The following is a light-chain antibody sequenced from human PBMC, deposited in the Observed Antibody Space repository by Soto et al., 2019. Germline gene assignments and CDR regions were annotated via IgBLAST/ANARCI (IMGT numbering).Light chain of an antibody. CDR3: ATWDDTLNGSG. CDR2: SNN. V-gene: IGLV1-44*01. J-gene: IGLJ1*01. Sequence: QSVLTQTPSASATPGQRVTISCSGTNSNIGSNTIAWYQQLPGTAPKRLIHSNNQRPSGVPDRFSASKSGTSASLAISGLQSEDEADYYCATWDDTLNGSGFGTGTKVTVL. CDR1: NSNIGSNT.